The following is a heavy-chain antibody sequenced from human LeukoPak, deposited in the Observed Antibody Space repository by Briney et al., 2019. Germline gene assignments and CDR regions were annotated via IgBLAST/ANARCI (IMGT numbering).Heavy chain of an antibody. CDR2: IYYSGST. V-gene: IGHV4-39*07. D-gene: IGHD1-26*01. CDR3: ARDQGELPFDY. CDR1: GGSISSSSYY. Sequence: SETLSLTCAVSGGSISSSSYYWGWIRQPPGKGLEWIGSIYYSGSTYYNPSLKSRVTISVDTSKNQFSLKLSSVTAADTAVYYCARDQGELPFDYWGQGTLVIVSS. J-gene: IGHJ4*02.